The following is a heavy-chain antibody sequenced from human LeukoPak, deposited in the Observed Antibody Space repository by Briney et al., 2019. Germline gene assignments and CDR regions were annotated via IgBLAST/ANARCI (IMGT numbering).Heavy chain of an antibody. Sequence: SETLSLTCTVSGVSISSYYWSWIRQPPGKGLEWIGYIHNSGITNYNPSLKSRVTISIDTSKNQFSLKLSSVTTADTAVYYCAGEDYFDTSGYASWRFDIWGQGTMVTVSS. D-gene: IGHD3-22*01. CDR1: GVSISSYY. CDR3: AGEDYFDTSGYASWRFDI. J-gene: IGHJ3*02. CDR2: IHNSGIT. V-gene: IGHV4-59*01.